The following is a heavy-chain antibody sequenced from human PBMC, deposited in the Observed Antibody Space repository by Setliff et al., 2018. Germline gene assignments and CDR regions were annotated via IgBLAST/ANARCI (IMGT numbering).Heavy chain of an antibody. CDR1: SGSFSGYF. CDR3: ARGRNVAARLLDS. Sequence: PSETLSLTCAVYSGSFSGYFWSWIRQPPGKGLEWIGEINHSGSTNYNPSLKSRVTISLYTSKSQFSLTLSPVTAADTAVYYCARGRNVAARLLDSWGRGTLVTVS. D-gene: IGHD6-6*01. CDR2: INHSGST. J-gene: IGHJ4*02. V-gene: IGHV4-34*01.